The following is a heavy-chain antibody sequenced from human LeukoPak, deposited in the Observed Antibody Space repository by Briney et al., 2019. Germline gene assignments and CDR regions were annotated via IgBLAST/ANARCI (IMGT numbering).Heavy chain of an antibody. V-gene: IGHV3-33*06. D-gene: IGHD1-14*01. Sequence: GGSLRLSCAASGFTFSSYGMHWVRQAPGKGLEWVAVIWYDGGNKYYADSVKGRFTISRDNSKNTLYLQMNSLRAEDTAVYYCAKSSDNHSKNRKAYYFDYWGQGTLVTVSS. J-gene: IGHJ4*02. CDR1: GFTFSSYG. CDR2: IWYDGGNK. CDR3: AKSSDNHSKNRKAYYFDY.